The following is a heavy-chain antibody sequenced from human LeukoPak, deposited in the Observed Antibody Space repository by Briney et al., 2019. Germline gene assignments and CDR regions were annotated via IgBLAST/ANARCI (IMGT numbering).Heavy chain of an antibody. J-gene: IGHJ2*01. CDR2: ISWYSGSI. V-gene: IGHV3-9*01. D-gene: IGHD2-15*01. CDR1: GFTFDDCA. Sequence: GGSLRLSCAASGFTFDDCAMHWVRQAPGKGLEWVSGISWYSGSIGYADSVKGRFTISRDNAKLYLQMNSLRAEDTAVYYCAGGQGWHFDLWGRGTLITVSS. CDR3: AGGQGWHFDL.